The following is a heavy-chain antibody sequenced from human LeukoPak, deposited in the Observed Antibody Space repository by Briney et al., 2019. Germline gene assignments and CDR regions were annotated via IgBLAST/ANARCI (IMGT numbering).Heavy chain of an antibody. Sequence: SETLSLTWAVYGGSFSGDYWSWIRQPPGNGLEWIGYIYYSGSTNYNPSLKSRVTISVDTSKDQFSLKLSSVTAADTAVYYCARVLKIAAAGYYYYGMDVWAKGPRSPSP. CDR3: ARVLKIAAAGYYYYGMDV. D-gene: IGHD6-13*01. CDR1: GGSFSGDY. CDR2: IYYSGST. J-gene: IGHJ6*02. V-gene: IGHV4-59*01.